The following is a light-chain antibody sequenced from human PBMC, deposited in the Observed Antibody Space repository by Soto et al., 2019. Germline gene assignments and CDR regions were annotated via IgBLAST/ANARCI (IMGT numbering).Light chain of an antibody. Sequence: EIVLTQSPATLSLSPGERATLSCRASQSVYTYLAWYQQKPGQAPRLLIYDASKRATGIPARFSGSGSGTDFTLTISSLEPEDFAVHYCQQRTNWPPTWTFGQGTKVEIK. J-gene: IGKJ1*01. CDR1: QSVYTY. CDR3: QQRTNWPPTWT. CDR2: DAS. V-gene: IGKV3-11*01.